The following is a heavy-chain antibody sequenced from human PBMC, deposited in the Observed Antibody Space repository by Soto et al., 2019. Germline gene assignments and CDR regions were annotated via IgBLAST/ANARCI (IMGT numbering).Heavy chain of an antibody. Sequence: GSLRLSCSASGXTFSGSAMHWVRQASGKGLEWVARIRNKANNYATAYGASLNGRLTISRDDSEHTAYLQMNSLEPEDTAVYYCTASADETFLHFWAQGRLGTVS. CDR1: GXTFSGSA. J-gene: IGHJ4*02. CDR2: IRNKANNYAT. CDR3: TASADETFLHF. D-gene: IGHD3-3*02. V-gene: IGHV3-73*01.